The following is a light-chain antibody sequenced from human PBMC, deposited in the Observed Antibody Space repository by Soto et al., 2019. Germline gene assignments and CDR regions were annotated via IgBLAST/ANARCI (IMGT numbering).Light chain of an antibody. CDR1: QSVSNNY. Sequence: IVLKQSPGTLSLSPGERATLSCRASQSVSNNYLAWYQQKPGQAPRRLLYGASNRATVIPDRFSGSGSGTDFTLTISRLAPEDIAVDDCQQDGSSGTFGQGTKVEIK. V-gene: IGKV3-20*01. CDR3: QQDGSSGT. CDR2: GAS. J-gene: IGKJ1*01.